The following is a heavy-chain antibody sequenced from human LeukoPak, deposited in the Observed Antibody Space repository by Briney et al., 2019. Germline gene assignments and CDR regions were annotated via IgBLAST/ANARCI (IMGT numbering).Heavy chain of an antibody. D-gene: IGHD6-19*01. CDR2: TSYDGSNN. J-gene: IGHJ4*02. Sequence: GRSLRLSCAASGFTFSDYLMHWVRQAPGKGLEWVAITSYDGSNNYYADSVKGRFTISRDNSKNTLYLQVNSLRPEDTAVYYCVRGVSSAWSTFDYWGQGTLVTVSS. CDR3: VRGVSSAWSTFDY. V-gene: IGHV3-30-3*01. CDR1: GFTFSDYL.